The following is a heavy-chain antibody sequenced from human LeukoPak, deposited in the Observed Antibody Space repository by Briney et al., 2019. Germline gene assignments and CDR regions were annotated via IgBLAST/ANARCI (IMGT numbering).Heavy chain of an antibody. CDR2: IYSGGNT. Sequence: PGGSLRLSCAASGFTVGSNYMSWVRHAPGKGLEWVSVIYSGGNTLYADSVKGRFTISRDNSKNTVHLQMNSLRAEDTAVYYCARGTPIYDSSGYCLDYWGQGTLVTVSS. D-gene: IGHD3-22*01. CDR3: ARGTPIYDSSGYCLDY. CDR1: GFTVGSNY. V-gene: IGHV3-53*01. J-gene: IGHJ4*02.